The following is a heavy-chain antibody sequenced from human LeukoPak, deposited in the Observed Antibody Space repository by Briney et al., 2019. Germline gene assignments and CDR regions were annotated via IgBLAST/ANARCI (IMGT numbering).Heavy chain of an antibody. CDR2: IKQDGSEK. CDR3: AREVEWNYDFWSGRYYYGMDV. J-gene: IGHJ6*02. V-gene: IGHV3-7*01. D-gene: IGHD3-3*01. Sequence: PGGSLRLSCAASGFTFSSYAMSWVRQAPGKGLEWVANIKQDGSEKYYVDSVKGRFTISRDNAKNSLYLQMNSLRAEDTAVYYCAREVEWNYDFWSGRYYYGMDVWGQGTTVTVSS. CDR1: GFTFSSYA.